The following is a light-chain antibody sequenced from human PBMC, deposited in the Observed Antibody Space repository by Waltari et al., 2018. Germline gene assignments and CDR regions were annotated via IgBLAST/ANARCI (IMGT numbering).Light chain of an antibody. CDR1: SSNIGSNY. CDR3: AAWDDTLSGVV. Sequence: QSVLTQPPSGSGTPGPRVTISCSGSSSNIGSNYVYWYQQLPGTAPRLLIYRNNQRPSGVPDRFSGSKSGTSASLAISGLRSDDEADYYCAAWDDTLSGVVFGGGTKLTVL. J-gene: IGLJ2*01. CDR2: RNN. V-gene: IGLV1-47*01.